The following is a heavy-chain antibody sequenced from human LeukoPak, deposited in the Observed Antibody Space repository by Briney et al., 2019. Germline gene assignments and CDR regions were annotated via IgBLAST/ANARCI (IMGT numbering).Heavy chain of an antibody. CDR3: AKDLGEMPTIPLVAY. CDR1: GFTFSSYA. J-gene: IGHJ4*02. V-gene: IGHV3-23*01. D-gene: IGHD5-24*01. Sequence: PGGSLRLSCAASGFTFSSYAMSWVRQAPGKGLEWVSAISGSGGSTYYADSVKGRFTISRDNSKNTLSLQMNSLRAEDTALYHCAKDLGEMPTIPLVAYWGQGTLVTVSS. CDR2: ISGSGGST.